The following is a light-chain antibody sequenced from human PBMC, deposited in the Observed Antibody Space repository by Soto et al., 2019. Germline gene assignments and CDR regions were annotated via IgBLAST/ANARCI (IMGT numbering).Light chain of an antibody. J-gene: IGKJ1*01. Sequence: NHMTQSPSTLSASVVYRVTITFLASRSVDLWLAWYQQKPGKAPKLLIYDASSLQSGVPSRFSGSGSGTEFTLTISSLQPDDFGTYYCQEYNSYTGTFGPGTKVDIK. CDR3: QEYNSYTGT. CDR1: RSVDLW. CDR2: DAS. V-gene: IGKV1-5*01.